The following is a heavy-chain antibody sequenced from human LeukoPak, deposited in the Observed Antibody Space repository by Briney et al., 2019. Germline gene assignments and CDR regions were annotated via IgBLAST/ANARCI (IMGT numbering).Heavy chain of an antibody. D-gene: IGHD5-12*01. J-gene: IGHJ4*02. CDR2: ITDAVGST. Sequence: GGSPRLSCAASGFTFSSSSISWVRQAPGKGLEWVSAITDAVGSTHYADSVKGRFTISSDNSKDTVYLQMNSLRPEDMAVYYCAKEIFSGLLYIDYWGQGTLVTVSS. CDR3: AKEIFSGLLYIDY. CDR1: GFTFSSSS. V-gene: IGHV3-23*01.